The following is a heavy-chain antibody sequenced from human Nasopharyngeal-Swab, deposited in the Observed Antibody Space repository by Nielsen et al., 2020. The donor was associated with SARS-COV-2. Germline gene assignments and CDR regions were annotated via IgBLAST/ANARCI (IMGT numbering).Heavy chain of an antibody. D-gene: IGHD3-22*01. J-gene: IGHJ4*02. CDR3: ARKAQNYYDSNGYLY. Sequence: GASLQISGAASGFTFSSYEMNWVRQAPGKGLEWVSYISNSGSTIYYADSVKGRFTISRDNAKNSLYLQMKSLRAEDTAVYYCARKAQNYYDSNGYLYWGQGTLVTVSS. CDR2: ISNSGSTI. V-gene: IGHV3-48*03. CDR1: GFTFSSYE.